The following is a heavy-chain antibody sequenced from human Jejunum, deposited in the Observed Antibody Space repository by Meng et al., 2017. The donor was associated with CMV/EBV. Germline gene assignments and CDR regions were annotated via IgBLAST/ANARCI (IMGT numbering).Heavy chain of an antibody. CDR3: ARRRGGSGRDC. CDR2: IYHSGST. CDR1: GGSISSNGYY. J-gene: IGHJ4*02. Sequence: QLQLTESDPGLVKPSETLSLACTVSGGSISSNGYYWDWVRQPPGKGLEWIGAIYHSGSTSYNPSLQSRVTMFVDTSKNQFSLMLTSVTATDTAVYYRARRRGGSGRDCWGQGTLVTVSS. V-gene: IGHV4-39*01. D-gene: IGHD3-10*01.